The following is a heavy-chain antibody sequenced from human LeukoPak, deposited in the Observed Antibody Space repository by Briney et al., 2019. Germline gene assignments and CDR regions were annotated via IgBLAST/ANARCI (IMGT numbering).Heavy chain of an antibody. J-gene: IGHJ4*02. D-gene: IGHD3-16*01. CDR1: GHTFNLYY. CDR2: INSSSGAR. Sequence: ASVKVSCNPSGHTFNLYYIHWLRQAPRHRLKSMRWINSSSGARKYGQKFQGWVTMTRDTAINTAYMELTSLTSDDTGVYYCARGRGGVTTGLDHWGQGNLVTVSS. CDR3: ARGRGGVTTGLDH. V-gene: IGHV1-2*04.